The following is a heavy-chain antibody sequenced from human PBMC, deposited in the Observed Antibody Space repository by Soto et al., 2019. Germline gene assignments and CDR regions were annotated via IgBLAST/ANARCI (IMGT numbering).Heavy chain of an antibody. CDR3: ARDFGPQAGGYYYGMDV. V-gene: IGHV4-30-4*01. D-gene: IGHD3-3*01. CDR2: IYYSGST. Sequence: PSETLSLTCTVSGGSISSGDYYWSWIRQPPGKGLEWIGYIYYSGSTYYSPSLKSRVTISVDTSKNQFSLKLSSVTAADTAVYYCARDFGPQAGGYYYGMDVWGQGTTVTVS. CDR1: GGSISSGDYY. J-gene: IGHJ6*02.